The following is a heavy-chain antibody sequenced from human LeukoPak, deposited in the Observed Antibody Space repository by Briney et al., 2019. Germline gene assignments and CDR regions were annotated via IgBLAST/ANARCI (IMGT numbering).Heavy chain of an antibody. V-gene: IGHV4-59*01. CDR1: GGSISSYF. CDR3: ARSRGFGVVNTDY. Sequence: SETLSLTCTVSGGSISSYFWSWIRQPPGTGLEWIGYIYFSGSTNYNPSLKSRVTFSVDTSKNQFSLKLSSVTAADTAVYYCARSRGFGVVNTDYWGQGTLVTVSS. CDR2: IYFSGST. J-gene: IGHJ4*02. D-gene: IGHD3-3*01.